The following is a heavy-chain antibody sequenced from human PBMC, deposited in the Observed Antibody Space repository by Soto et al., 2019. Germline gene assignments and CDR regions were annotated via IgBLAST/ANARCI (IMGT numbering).Heavy chain of an antibody. CDR2: IYSGGST. J-gene: IGHJ5*02. CDR1: GFTVSSSY. D-gene: IGHD3-10*01. Sequence: EVQLVESGGSLVQPGGSLRLSCAASGFTVSSSYMSWVRQAPGKGLEWVSVIYSGGSTYYADSVKGRFTISRDNSKNTLYLQMNSLRAEDTAVYYCARDVGAMVRGVPYNWFDPWGQGTLVTVSS. CDR3: ARDVGAMVRGVPYNWFDP. V-gene: IGHV3-66*01.